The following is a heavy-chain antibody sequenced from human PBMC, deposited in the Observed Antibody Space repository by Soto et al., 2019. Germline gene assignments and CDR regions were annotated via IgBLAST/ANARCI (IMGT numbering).Heavy chain of an antibody. CDR2: ISSSGNT. V-gene: IGHV4-59*01. CDR1: DGSISNFY. Sequence: PSETLSLTCTVSDGSISNFYWGWIRQPPGKGLEWIGYISSSGNTNYNPSLKSRVSISVDTSKNQFSLNLTSVTAADTAVYYCARAPMVLTRSYFDSWGQGTRVSVSS. CDR3: ARAPMVLTRSYFDS. D-gene: IGHD3-22*01. J-gene: IGHJ4*02.